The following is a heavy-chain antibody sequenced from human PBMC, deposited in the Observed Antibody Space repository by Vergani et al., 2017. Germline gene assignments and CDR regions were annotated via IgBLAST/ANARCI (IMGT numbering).Heavy chain of an antibody. CDR3: TRGLPRTLTTETYYFDD. J-gene: IGHJ4*02. D-gene: IGHD1-14*01. V-gene: IGHV1-8*03. Sequence: QFQLVQSGAEVKKPLASFKLSCKASGYSFTTYYINWVRQALGHGLYWVGWINPNSLNTGYARRFEGRVTITRDTAISTAYMELSGLYSDDTAVYYCTRGLPRTLTTETYYFDDWGQGTLVSVSP. CDR2: INPNSLNT. CDR1: GYSFTTYY.